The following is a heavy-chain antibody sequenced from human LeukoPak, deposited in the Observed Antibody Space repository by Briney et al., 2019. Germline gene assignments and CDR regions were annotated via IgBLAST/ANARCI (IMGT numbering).Heavy chain of an antibody. Sequence: GGSLRLSCAASGFTFSSYAMSWVRQAPGKGLEWVSAISGSGGSTYYADSVKGRFTISRDNSKNTLYLQMNSLRAEDTAVYYCANEDYDFWSGYPDYWGQGTLVTVSS. CDR3: ANEDYDFWSGYPDY. J-gene: IGHJ4*02. CDR1: GFTFSSYA. V-gene: IGHV3-23*01. CDR2: ISGSGGST. D-gene: IGHD3-3*01.